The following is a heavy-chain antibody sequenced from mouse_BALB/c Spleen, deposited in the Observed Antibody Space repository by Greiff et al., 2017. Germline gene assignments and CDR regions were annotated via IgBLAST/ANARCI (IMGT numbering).Heavy chain of an antibody. Sequence: VQLQQSGAELVRPGTSVKVSCKASGYAFTNYLIEWVKQRPGQGLEWIGVINPGSGGTNYNEKFKGKATLTADKSSSTAYMQLSSLTSDDSAVYFCARYDYDDGFDYWGQGTTLTVSS. CDR2: INPGSGGT. CDR3: ARYDYDDGFDY. V-gene: IGHV1-54*03. J-gene: IGHJ2*01. CDR1: GYAFTNYL. D-gene: IGHD2-4*01.